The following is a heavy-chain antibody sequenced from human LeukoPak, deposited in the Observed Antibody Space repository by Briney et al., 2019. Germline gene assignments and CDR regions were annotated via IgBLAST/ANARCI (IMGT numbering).Heavy chain of an antibody. CDR3: AKDPQAWLPKYYFDY. V-gene: IGHV3-23*01. Sequence: PGGSLRLSCAAPGFTFSSYAMSWVRQAPGKGLEWVSAISGSGGSTYYADSVKGRFTISRDNSKNTLYLQMNSLRAEDTAVYYCAKDPQAWLPKYYFDYWGQGTLVTVSS. CDR1: GFTFSSYA. CDR2: ISGSGGST. D-gene: IGHD3-22*01. J-gene: IGHJ4*02.